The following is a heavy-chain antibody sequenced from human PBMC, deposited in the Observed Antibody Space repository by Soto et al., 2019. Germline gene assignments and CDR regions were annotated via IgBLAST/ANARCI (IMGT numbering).Heavy chain of an antibody. CDR2: ITYDGSSK. V-gene: IGHV3-30-3*01. CDR3: ARDVGTQMDFWSTSGMDV. J-gene: IGHJ6*02. CDR1: GLSFGDDA. D-gene: IGHD3-3*01. Sequence: QVHLVESGGGVDQPGRSLRISCAASGLSFGDDAMHWVRQAPGKGLEWVGVITYDGSSKYYADSVRGRFTISRDISKSTLYLQMDSLITKDTAVYYCARDVGTQMDFWSTSGMDVWGQGTTVTVSS.